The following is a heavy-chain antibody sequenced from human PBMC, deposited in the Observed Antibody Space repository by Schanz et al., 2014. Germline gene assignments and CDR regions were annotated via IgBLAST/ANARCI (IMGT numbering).Heavy chain of an antibody. CDR2: INLYGGST. J-gene: IGHJ4*02. CDR1: GYTFTSDS. V-gene: IGHV1-46*03. CDR3: ARTIAYGGSSGYFDY. Sequence: QVQLVQSGAELRKPGASVKVSCKASGYTFTSDSMHWVRQAPGQGLEWMGIINLYGGSTNYAQKFQGRVTVTRDTSTSTVYMELNSLRSEDTAVYYCARTIAYGGSSGYFDYWGQGTLVTVSS. D-gene: IGHD4-17*01.